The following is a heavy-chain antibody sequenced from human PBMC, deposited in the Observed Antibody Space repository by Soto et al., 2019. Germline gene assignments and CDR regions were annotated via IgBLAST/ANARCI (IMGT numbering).Heavy chain of an antibody. V-gene: IGHV2-5*02. D-gene: IGHD1-1*01. Sequence: QITLKESGPALMEPTQTLTLTCSFSGLSLSTPGVGVGWLRQAPGKALECLAIIYWANDKRYNPSLKTRLTITKDPSKNQVVLTMTYMEPVDTAVYYCAHRVACGTNCNGGWFDPWGQGTLVTVS. CDR2: IYWANDK. CDR3: AHRVACGTNCNGGWFDP. J-gene: IGHJ5*02. CDR1: GLSLSTPGVG.